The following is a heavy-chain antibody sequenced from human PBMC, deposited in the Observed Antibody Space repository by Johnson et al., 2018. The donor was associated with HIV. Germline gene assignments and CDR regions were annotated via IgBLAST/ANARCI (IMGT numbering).Heavy chain of an antibody. Sequence: VQLVESGGGLVKPGGSLRLSCAASGFTFSDYYMSWIRQAPGKGLEWVANIKQDGSEKYYVDSMKGRFTIFRDNAKNSLYRQMNSLRAGDTALYYCARWVTTPTRRAFDIWGQGTMVTGSS. CDR1: GFTFSDYY. CDR2: IKQDGSEK. D-gene: IGHD1-1*01. V-gene: IGHV3-7*03. J-gene: IGHJ3*02. CDR3: ARWVTTPTRRAFDI.